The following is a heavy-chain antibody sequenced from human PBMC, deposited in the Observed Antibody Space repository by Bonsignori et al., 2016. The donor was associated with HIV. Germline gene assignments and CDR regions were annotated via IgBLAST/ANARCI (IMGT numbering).Heavy chain of an antibody. V-gene: IGHV4-38-2*01. D-gene: IGHD1-26*01. Sequence: RQAPGKGLEWIGSIYHSGTTYYNPPLKSRVTISVDTSKNQFSLKLSSVTAADTAVYYCARSYGNRYYFDSWGQGTLVTVSS. J-gene: IGHJ4*02. CDR3: ARSYGNRYYFDS. CDR2: IYHSGTT.